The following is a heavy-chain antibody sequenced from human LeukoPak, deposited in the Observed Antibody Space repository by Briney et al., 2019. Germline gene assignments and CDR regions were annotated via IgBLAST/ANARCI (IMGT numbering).Heavy chain of an antibody. J-gene: IGHJ4*02. V-gene: IGHV3-23*01. D-gene: IGHD6-13*01. Sequence: AASLRLSCAASGFTFSSYAMSWVRQPPGKGLEWVSAISGSGGSTYYADSVKGRFTISRDNSKNTLYLQMNSLRAEDTAVYYCAKTPYIAAAGRVDYWGQRTLVTVSS. CDR2: ISGSGGST. CDR1: GFTFSSYA. CDR3: AKTPYIAAAGRVDY.